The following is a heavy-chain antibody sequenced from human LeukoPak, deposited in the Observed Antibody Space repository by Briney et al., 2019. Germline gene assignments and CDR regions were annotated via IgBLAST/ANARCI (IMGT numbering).Heavy chain of an antibody. J-gene: IGHJ4*02. CDR3: ARDRYTYFDY. Sequence: SVKVSCKASRGTFSSHTVNWVRQAPGQGLEWMGGIIPIFGTANYAQKFQGRVTITADESTSTAYMELSSLRSEDTAVYYCARDRYTYFDYWGQGTLVTVSS. D-gene: IGHD3-16*02. V-gene: IGHV1-69*13. CDR2: IIPIFGTA. CDR1: RGTFSSHT.